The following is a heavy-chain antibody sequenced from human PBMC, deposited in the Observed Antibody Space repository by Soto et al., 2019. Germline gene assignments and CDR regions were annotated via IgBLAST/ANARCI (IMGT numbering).Heavy chain of an antibody. CDR3: ARDGLSMDYDFWSGYYGFFDY. V-gene: IGHV4-4*07. CDR2: IYTSGSS. J-gene: IGHJ4*02. CDR1: GGSISSYY. D-gene: IGHD3-3*01. Sequence: PSETLSLTCTVSGGSISSYYWSWIRQPAGKGLEWIGRIYTSGSSNYNPSLKSRVTMSVDTSKNQFSLKLSSVTAADTAVYYCARDGLSMDYDFWSGYYGFFDYWGQGTLVTVSS.